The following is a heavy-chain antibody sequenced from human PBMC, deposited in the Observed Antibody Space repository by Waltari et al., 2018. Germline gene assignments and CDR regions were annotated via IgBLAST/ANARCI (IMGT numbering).Heavy chain of an antibody. Sequence: QLQLQESGPGLVKPSETLSLTCTVSGGSISSSSYYWGWIRQPPGKGLEWIGSIYYSGSTYYNPSLKSRVTISVDTSKNQFSLKLSSVTAADTAVYYCARAPGKVVYATFDYWGQGTLVTVSS. V-gene: IGHV4-39*07. CDR1: GGSISSSSYY. CDR3: ARAPGKVVYATFDY. D-gene: IGHD2-8*02. J-gene: IGHJ4*02. CDR2: IYYSGST.